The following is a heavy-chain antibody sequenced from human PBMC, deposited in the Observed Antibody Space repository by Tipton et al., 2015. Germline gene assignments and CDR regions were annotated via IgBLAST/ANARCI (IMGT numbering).Heavy chain of an antibody. CDR2: ISWNSGSI. Sequence: SLRLSCAASGFTFDDYGMHWVRQTPGKGLEWVSGISWNSGSIGYADSVKGRFTITRDNAKNSLYLQMNSLRAEDTALYFCAKSVVDGTFFYYYGMDGWGQGTTVTVS. CDR1: GFTFDDYG. V-gene: IGHV3-9*01. D-gene: IGHD2-15*01. CDR3: AKSVVDGTFFYYYGMDG. J-gene: IGHJ6*02.